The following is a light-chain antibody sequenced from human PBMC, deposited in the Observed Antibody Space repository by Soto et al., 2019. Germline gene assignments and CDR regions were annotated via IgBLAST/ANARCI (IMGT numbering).Light chain of an antibody. J-gene: IGLJ3*02. CDR2: EVS. CDR3: TSSLSNSVVV. Sequence: ALTQPASVSGSPGQSITISCSGTSSDVDDYNYVSWYQQHPGKAPKLMIYEVSHRLSGVSNRFSGSNSGYTASLTISGLQDEDEADYYCTSSLSNSVVVFGGGTKLTVL. V-gene: IGLV2-14*01. CDR1: SSDVDDYNY.